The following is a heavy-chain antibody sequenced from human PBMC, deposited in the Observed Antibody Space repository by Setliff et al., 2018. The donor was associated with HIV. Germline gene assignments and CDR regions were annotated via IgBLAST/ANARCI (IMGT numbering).Heavy chain of an antibody. J-gene: IGHJ4*02. V-gene: IGHV3-43*01. Sequence: GGSLRLSCAASGFTFDDYTMHWVRQAPGKGLEWVSLINWDGGSIFYADSVRGRFTISRDNSKNSLYLQMNSPRTEDTALYYCSKGHPDGDPYYFDYWGQGTLVTSPQ. CDR3: SKGHPDGDPYYFDY. CDR2: INWDGGSI. CDR1: GFTFDDYT. D-gene: IGHD2-21*02.